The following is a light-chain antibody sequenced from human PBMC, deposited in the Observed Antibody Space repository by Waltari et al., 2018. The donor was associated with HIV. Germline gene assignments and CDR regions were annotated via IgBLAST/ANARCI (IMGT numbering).Light chain of an antibody. CDR2: RAT. CDR3: QTYNGPPFA. Sequence: DIQMTQPPSSLSASVGDRVTITCRASQGVRQYVAWYHQRPGEPPKVVIYRATILQAGVEPRFSASGSGTDFSLTISSLRAEDLGIYYCQTYNGPPFAFGGGTKV. J-gene: IGKJ4*01. V-gene: IGKV1-27*01. CDR1: QGVRQY.